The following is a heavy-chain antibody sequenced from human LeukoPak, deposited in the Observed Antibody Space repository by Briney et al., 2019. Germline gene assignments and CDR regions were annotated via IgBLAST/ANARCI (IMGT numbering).Heavy chain of an antibody. CDR1: GGSVSNGCYY. CDR3: ARDSLLRGSGWDYWYFDL. CDR2: IHCSRNT. V-gene: IGHV4-61*01. D-gene: IGHD6-25*01. J-gene: IGHJ2*01. Sequence: SETLSLTCAVSGGSVSNGCYYWSWIRQPPGKGLEWVGNIHCSRNTNYNLSLKRRVTISVDTSRNQFSLLLTSATAADTAVYYCARDSLLRGSGWDYWYFDLWGRGTLVTVSS.